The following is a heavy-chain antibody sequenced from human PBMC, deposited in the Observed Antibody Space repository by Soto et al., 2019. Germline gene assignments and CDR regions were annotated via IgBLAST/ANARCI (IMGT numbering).Heavy chain of an antibody. V-gene: IGHV3-23*01. D-gene: IGHD1-26*01. CDR2: VYAAGDTT. Sequence: EVQLLESGGDLVQPGGSLRLSCGASGFTFSSYAMTWVRQAPGKGLDWVSTVYAAGDTTYYADSVKGRFTISRDNFQNTLYLQLNGLRAEDTAVYYCAREKSGSYFSHYFDSWGQGTLVTVSS. CDR3: AREKSGSYFSHYFDS. J-gene: IGHJ4*02. CDR1: GFTFSSYA.